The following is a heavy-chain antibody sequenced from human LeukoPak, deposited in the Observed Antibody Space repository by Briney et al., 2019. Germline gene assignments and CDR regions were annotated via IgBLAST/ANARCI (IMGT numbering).Heavy chain of an antibody. V-gene: IGHV1-18*01. CDR2: ISAYNGNT. CDR3: ARHTYSSSSSFNF. Sequence: GASVKVSCKASGYTFTNYGFSWVRRAPGQGLEWMGRISAYNGNTNYAQNFQDRVTMTTDTSTTTAYMGLRSLRSDDTAVYYCARHTYSSSSSFNFWGQGTLVTVSS. J-gene: IGHJ4*02. D-gene: IGHD6-6*01. CDR1: GYTFTNYG.